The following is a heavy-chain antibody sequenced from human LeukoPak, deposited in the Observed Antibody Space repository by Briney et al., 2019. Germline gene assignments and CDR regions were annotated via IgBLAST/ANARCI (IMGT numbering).Heavy chain of an antibody. CDR2: IKQDGSEI. D-gene: IGHD3-9*01. J-gene: IGHJ4*02. CDR3: ARDRYFDWFFDY. V-gene: IGHV3-7*01. CDR1: GFAFSSYW. Sequence: GGSLRLSCAASGFAFSSYWMSWVRQAPGKGLEWVAHIKQDGSEIYYVDSVKGRFTISRDNAKNSLYLQMDSLRAEDTAVYYCARDRYFDWFFDYWGQGTLVTVSS.